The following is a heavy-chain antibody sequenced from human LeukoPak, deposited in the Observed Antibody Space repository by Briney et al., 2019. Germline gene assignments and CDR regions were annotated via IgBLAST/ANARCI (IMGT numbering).Heavy chain of an antibody. CDR1: GFTVSNAR. CDR2: IESKNDGGTT. V-gene: IGHV3-15*04. D-gene: IGHD3-3*01. CDR3: ATVPGITVFGEVIDY. Sequence: PGGSLRLSCAVSGFTVSNARMNGVRQAPGKGREWIGRIESKNDGGTTDYAAPVKGRFKISRDDAKNMVILHIDSLKTEDTVVYYCATVPGITVFGEVIDYWGQGTLVTISS. J-gene: IGHJ4*02.